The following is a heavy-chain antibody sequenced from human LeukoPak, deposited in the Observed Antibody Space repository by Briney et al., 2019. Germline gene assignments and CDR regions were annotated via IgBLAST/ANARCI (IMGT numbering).Heavy chain of an antibody. CDR1: GGTFSSYA. D-gene: IGHD6-13*01. CDR2: IIPILGIA. CDR3: ARDRIAAAGTLDY. Sequence: SVKVSCKASGGTFSSYATSWVRQAPGQGLEWMGRIIPILGIANYAQKFQGRVTITADKSTSTAYMELSSLRSEDTAVYYCARDRIAAAGTLDYWGQGTLVTVSS. V-gene: IGHV1-69*04. J-gene: IGHJ4*02.